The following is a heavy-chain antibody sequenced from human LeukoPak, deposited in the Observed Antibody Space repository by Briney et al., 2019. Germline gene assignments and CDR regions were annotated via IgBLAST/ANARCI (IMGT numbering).Heavy chain of an antibody. V-gene: IGHV3-21*01. CDR1: GFTFSSYS. D-gene: IGHD5-18*01. J-gene: IGHJ6*03. CDR2: ISSSSSYI. Sequence: PGGSLRLSCAASGFTFSSYSMNWVRQAPGKGLEWVSSISSSSSYIYYADSVKGRFTISRDNAKNSLYLQMNSLRAEDTAVYYCARAQRSGYSYEPIYYYMDVWGKGTTVTVSS. CDR3: ARAQRSGYSYEPIYYYMDV.